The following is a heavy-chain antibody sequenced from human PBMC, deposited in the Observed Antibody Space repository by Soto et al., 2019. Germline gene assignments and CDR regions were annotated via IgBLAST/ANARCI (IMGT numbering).Heavy chain of an antibody. CDR2: INGDGST. CDR3: ARVDCTTIDCCG. CDR1: GFTFSNSW. Sequence: PGGSLILSCAASGFTFSNSWMHWVRQAPGKGLVWVSRINGDGSTNYADSVKGRFTISRDNAKNTLYLQMNSLRAEDTAMYYCARVDCTTIDCCGWGLGTLVTVSS. J-gene: IGHJ4*02. D-gene: IGHD2-8*01. V-gene: IGHV3-74*01.